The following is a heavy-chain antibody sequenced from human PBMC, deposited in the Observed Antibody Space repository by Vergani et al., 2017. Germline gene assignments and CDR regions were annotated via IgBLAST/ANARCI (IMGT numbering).Heavy chain of an antibody. J-gene: IGHJ4*02. Sequence: VQLEESGGGLVKPGGSLRLSCAASGFTFNIYAMSWVRQAPGKGLEWVSTITYNGGRTYYADSVTGRFTISRDNSKNMLFLQLKTLRAEDTGVYYCAKDYNIMGALHYWGQGTLVAVSS. V-gene: IGHV3-23*04. CDR2: ITYNGGRT. CDR1: GFTFNIYA. D-gene: IGHD5-12*01. CDR3: AKDYNIMGALHY.